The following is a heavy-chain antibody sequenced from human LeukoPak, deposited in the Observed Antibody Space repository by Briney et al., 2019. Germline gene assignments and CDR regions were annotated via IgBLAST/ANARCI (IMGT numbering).Heavy chain of an antibody. D-gene: IGHD3-3*01. V-gene: IGHV1-46*01. CDR3: ARRVDFWSGYKENWFDP. CDR1: GYTFTSYG. Sequence: ASVKVSCKASGYTFTSYGISWVRQAPGQGLEWMGIINPSGGSTSYAQKFQGRVTMTRDTSTSTVYMELSSLRSEDTAVYYCARRVDFWSGYKENWFDPWGQGTLVTVSS. CDR2: INPSGGST. J-gene: IGHJ5*02.